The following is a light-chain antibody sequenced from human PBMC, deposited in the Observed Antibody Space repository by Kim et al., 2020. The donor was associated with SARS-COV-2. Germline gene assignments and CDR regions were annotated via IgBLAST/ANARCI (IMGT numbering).Light chain of an antibody. J-gene: IGLJ2*01. Sequence: PGKTARIPCGGNNIGSKSMHWYQQTPGQAPVLVIYYDSDRPSGIPERFSGSNSGNTATLTISRVEAGDEADYYCQVWDNSSDHVVFGGGTQLTVL. CDR3: QVWDNSSDHVV. V-gene: IGLV3-21*04. CDR1: NIGSKS. CDR2: YDS.